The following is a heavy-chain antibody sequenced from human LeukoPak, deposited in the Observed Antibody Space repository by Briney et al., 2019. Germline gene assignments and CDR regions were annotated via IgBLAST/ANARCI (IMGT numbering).Heavy chain of an antibody. CDR1: GFTFSTYS. J-gene: IGHJ4*02. V-gene: IGHV3-21*05. D-gene: IGHD1-26*01. CDR2: ISAISTSST. Sequence: GGSLRLSCAASGFTFSTYSMNWVRQAPGKGLEWVSYISAISTSSTYYADSVKGRFSISRDNAKNSLYLQMNSLRAEDTAVYYCARDLLGWELHYFDYWGQGTLVTVSS. CDR3: ARDLLGWELHYFDY.